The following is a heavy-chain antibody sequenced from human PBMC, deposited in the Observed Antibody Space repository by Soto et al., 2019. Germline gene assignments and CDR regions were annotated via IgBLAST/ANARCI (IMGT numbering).Heavy chain of an antibody. V-gene: IGHV4-34*01. CDR2: INHSGST. CDR3: ASGRWLQLFDY. Sequence: SSETLSLTCAVYGGSFSGYYWSWIRQPPGKGLEWIGEINHSGSTNYNPSLKSRVTISVDTSKNQFSLKLSSVTAADTAVYYCASGRWLQLFDYWGQGTLVTVSS. D-gene: IGHD1-1*01. CDR1: GGSFSGYY. J-gene: IGHJ4*02.